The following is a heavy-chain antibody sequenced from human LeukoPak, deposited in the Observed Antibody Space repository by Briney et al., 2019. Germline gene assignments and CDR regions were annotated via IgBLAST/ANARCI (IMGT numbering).Heavy chain of an antibody. Sequence: GGSLRLSCAASGFTFSSYAMSWVRQAPGKGLEWVSGVSGSGVNTYYADSVKGRFTISRDNSKNTLYLQMTSLRAEDTAIYYCAKSVKGDDALDIWGQGTMVTVSS. D-gene: IGHD3-16*01. V-gene: IGHV3-23*01. J-gene: IGHJ3*02. CDR3: AKSVKGDDALDI. CDR2: VSGSGVNT. CDR1: GFTFSSYA.